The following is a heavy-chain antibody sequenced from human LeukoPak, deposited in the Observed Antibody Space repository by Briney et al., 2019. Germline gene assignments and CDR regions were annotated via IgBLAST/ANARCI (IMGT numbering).Heavy chain of an antibody. V-gene: IGHV4-4*07. CDR2: IYTSGST. D-gene: IGHD6-19*01. CDR1: GYSISSGYY. J-gene: IGHJ4*02. CDR3: ARVGQWLVQPYFDY. Sequence: SETLSLTCAVSGYSISSGYYWSWIRQPAGKGLEWIGRIYTSGSTNYNPSLKSRVTMSVDTSKNQFSLKLSSVTAADTAVYYCARVGQWLVQPYFDYWGQGTLVTVSS.